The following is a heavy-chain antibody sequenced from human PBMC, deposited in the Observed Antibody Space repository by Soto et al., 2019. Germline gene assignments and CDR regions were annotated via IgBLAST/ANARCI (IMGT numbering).Heavy chain of an antibody. CDR2: ISYDGSNK. J-gene: IGHJ4*02. CDR3: AKESPTGYFDY. V-gene: IGHV3-30*18. CDR1: GFTFSSYG. Sequence: QVQLVESGGGVVQPGRSLRLSCAASGFTFSSYGMHWVRQAPGKGLEWVAVISYDGSNKYYADSVKGRFTISRDNSKNTLYLQMNSLRAEDTAVYYCAKESPTGYFDYWGQGTLVTVSS.